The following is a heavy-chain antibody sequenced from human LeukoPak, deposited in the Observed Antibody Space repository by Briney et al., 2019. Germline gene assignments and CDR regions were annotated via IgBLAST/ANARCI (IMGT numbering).Heavy chain of an antibody. Sequence: ASVKVSCKASGYTFTGYYIHWVRQAPGQGLEWMGRINPYSGGTNYAQKFQGRVTMTRDTSISTAYMELSRLRPDDTAVYYCARTLYDNDAFDIWGQGTMVTVSS. V-gene: IGHV1-2*06. D-gene: IGHD3-16*01. J-gene: IGHJ3*02. CDR2: INPYSGGT. CDR3: ARTLYDNDAFDI. CDR1: GYTFTGYY.